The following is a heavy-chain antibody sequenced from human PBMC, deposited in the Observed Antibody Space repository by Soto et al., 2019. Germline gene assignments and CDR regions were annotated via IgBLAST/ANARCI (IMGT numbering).Heavy chain of an antibody. J-gene: IGHJ6*02. D-gene: IGHD3-16*01. CDR3: ASSLTESSYEPLDV. V-gene: IGHV1-3*01. CDR2: IHAGNGAT. Sequence: WASVKVSCKASGFRFNNYVIHWVRQAPGQRLEWMGWIHAGNGATEYSQNFQDRVTITRDTSANTGYMDLSRLTSEDTALYYCASSLTESSYEPLDVCAQGTTVTVSS. CDR1: GFRFNNYV.